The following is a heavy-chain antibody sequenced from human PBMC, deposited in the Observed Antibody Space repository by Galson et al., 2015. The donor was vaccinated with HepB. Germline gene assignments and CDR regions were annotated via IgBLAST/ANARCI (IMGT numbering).Heavy chain of an antibody. V-gene: IGHV1-8*01. CDR3: ARGPRPVNYDFWNGHYYYMDV. Sequence: SVKVSCKASGYTLTSYDINWVRQATGQGLEWMGWMNPNSGNTGYAQKFQGRVTMTRNTSISTAYMELSSLRSEDTAVYYCARGPRPVNYDFWNGHYYYMDVWGKGTTVTVSS. CDR1: GYTLTSYD. CDR2: MNPNSGNT. D-gene: IGHD3-3*01. J-gene: IGHJ6*03.